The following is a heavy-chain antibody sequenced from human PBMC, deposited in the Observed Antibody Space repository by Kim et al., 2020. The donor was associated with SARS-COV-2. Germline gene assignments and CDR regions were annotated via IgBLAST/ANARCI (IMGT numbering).Heavy chain of an antibody. V-gene: IGHV3-23*01. J-gene: IGHJ3*02. CDR1: GFTFSSYA. Sequence: GGSLRLSCAASGFTFSSYAMSWVRQAPGKGLEWVSAISGSGGSTYYADSVKGRFTISRDNSKNTLYLQMNSLRAEDTAVYYCAKDRGYYDSSGYYYHDAFDIWGQGTMVTVSS. D-gene: IGHD3-22*01. CDR3: AKDRGYYDSSGYYYHDAFDI. CDR2: ISGSGGST.